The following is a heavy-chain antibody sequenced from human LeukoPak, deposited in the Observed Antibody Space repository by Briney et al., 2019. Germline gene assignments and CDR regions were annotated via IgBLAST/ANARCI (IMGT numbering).Heavy chain of an antibody. Sequence: PGGSLRLSCAASGFTFSSYAMHWVCQAPGKGLEYVSAISSNGGSTYYANSVKGRFTISRDNSKNTLYLQMGSLRAEDTAVYYCASGYSSGWYPFDYWGQGTLVTVSS. V-gene: IGHV3-64*01. J-gene: IGHJ4*02. CDR1: GFTFSSYA. CDR3: ASGYSSGWYPFDY. D-gene: IGHD6-19*01. CDR2: ISSNGGST.